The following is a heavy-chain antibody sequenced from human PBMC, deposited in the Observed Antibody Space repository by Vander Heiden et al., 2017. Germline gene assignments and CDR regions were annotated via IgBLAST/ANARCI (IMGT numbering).Heavy chain of an antibody. V-gene: IGHV3-48*02. CDR1: GFPFSSYS. Sequence: EVQLVESGGGLVQPGGSLSLSCAASGFPFSSYSMNWVRQAPGKGLEWLSYITSDSFAIYYADSVKGRFTISRDNAKNSLYLQMNSLRDEDTALYYCARAFSQGSFWFSNYWGQGTLVTVSS. CDR3: ARAFSQGSFWFSNY. D-gene: IGHD6-13*01. CDR2: ITSDSFAI. J-gene: IGHJ4*02.